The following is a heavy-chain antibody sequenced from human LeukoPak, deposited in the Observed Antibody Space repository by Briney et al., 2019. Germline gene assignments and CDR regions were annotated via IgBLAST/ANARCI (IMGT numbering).Heavy chain of an antibody. V-gene: IGHV4-39*01. CDR3: ARLLNHPHSYREPVSGGFDY. J-gene: IGHJ4*02. CDR2: IHSSGNS. CDR1: GGSISGSDLY. D-gene: IGHD1-26*01. Sequence: PSETLSLTCTVSGGSISGSDLYWGWIRQLPGKGLEWIGNIHSSGNSFCNPSLKSRVTISVDTSKNQFSLKLSSVTAADTAVYYCARLLNHPHSYREPVSGGFDYWGQGTLVTVSS.